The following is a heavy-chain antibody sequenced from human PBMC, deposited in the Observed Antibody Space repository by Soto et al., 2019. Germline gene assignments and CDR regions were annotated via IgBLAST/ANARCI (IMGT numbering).Heavy chain of an antibody. CDR1: GFTVSSNY. Sequence: GGSLRLSCAASGFTVSSNYMSWVRQAPGKGLEWVSVIYSGGSTYYADSVKGRFTISRDNSKNTLYLQMNSLRAEDTAVYYCARGRDYDILTGPSTRSRYYYYMDVWGKGTTVTVSS. CDR2: IYSGGST. J-gene: IGHJ6*03. V-gene: IGHV3-66*01. CDR3: ARGRDYDILTGPSTRSRYYYYMDV. D-gene: IGHD3-9*01.